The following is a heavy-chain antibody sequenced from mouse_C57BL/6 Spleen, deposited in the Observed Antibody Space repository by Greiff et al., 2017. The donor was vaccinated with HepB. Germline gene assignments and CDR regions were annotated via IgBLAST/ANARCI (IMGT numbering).Heavy chain of an antibody. J-gene: IGHJ3*01. CDR1: GFTFNTYA. Sequence: VQLKESGGGLVQPKGSLKLSCAASGFTFNTYAMHWVRQAPGKGLEWVARIRSKSSNYATYYADSVKDRFTISRDDSQSMLYLPMNNLKTEDTALYYGVGSSYQAWFAYWGQGTLVTVSA. V-gene: IGHV10-3*01. D-gene: IGHD1-1*01. CDR3: VGSSYQAWFAY. CDR2: IRSKSSNYAT.